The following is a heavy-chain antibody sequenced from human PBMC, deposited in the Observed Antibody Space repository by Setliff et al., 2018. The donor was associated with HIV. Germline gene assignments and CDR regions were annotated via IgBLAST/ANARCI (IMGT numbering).Heavy chain of an antibody. CDR2: INHSGST. J-gene: IGHJ6*03. Sequence: SETLSLTCAVYGESFSGYYWNWIRQPPGKGLEWIGEINHSGSTKYNPSPKSRVTISVDTSKKQFSLKLSSVTATDTAVYYCARGFSGHYSFTGYMDVWGKGTTVTVSS. V-gene: IGHV4-34*01. CDR3: ARGFSGHYSFTGYMDV. D-gene: IGHD3-22*01. CDR1: GESFSGYY.